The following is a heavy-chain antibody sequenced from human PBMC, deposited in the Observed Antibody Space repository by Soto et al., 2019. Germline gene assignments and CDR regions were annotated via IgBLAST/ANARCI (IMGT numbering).Heavy chain of an antibody. CDR2: INHSGST. Sequence: SETLSLTCAVYGGSFNGYYWSWIRQPPGKGLEWIGEINHSGSTNYNPSLKGRVTVSVDTSKNQFSLKLSSVTAADTAVYYCARGQTDENWFDPWGQGTLVTVSS. J-gene: IGHJ5*02. V-gene: IGHV4-34*01. CDR3: ARGQTDENWFDP. CDR1: GGSFNGYY.